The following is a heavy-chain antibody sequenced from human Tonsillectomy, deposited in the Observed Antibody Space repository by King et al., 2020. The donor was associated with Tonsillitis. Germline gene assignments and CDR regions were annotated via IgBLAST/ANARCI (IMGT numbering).Heavy chain of an antibody. CDR3: ARDFAYDNWFDP. CDR1: GGSIKSNSYY. CDR2: VSYSGST. D-gene: IGHD3-3*01. V-gene: IGHV4-39*07. Sequence: QLQESGPGLVKPSETLSLTCTASGGSIKSNSYYWGWIRQPPGKGLEWIGSVSYSGSTYYNPSLKSRVTISVDTSKNHFSLKLSSVTAADTAVYYCARDFAYDNWFDPWGQGTLVTVSS. J-gene: IGHJ5*02.